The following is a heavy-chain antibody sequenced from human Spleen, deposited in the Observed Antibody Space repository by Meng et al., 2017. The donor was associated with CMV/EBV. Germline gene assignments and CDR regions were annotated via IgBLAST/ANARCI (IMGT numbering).Heavy chain of an antibody. CDR1: GGTFSSYT. D-gene: IGHD1-7*01. CDR3: ARDRWNYGNPYFDY. V-gene: IGHV1-18*01. J-gene: IGHJ4*02. Sequence: ASVKVSCKASGGTFSSYTISWVRQAPGQGLEWMGWISAYNGNTNYAQKLQGRVTMTTDTSTSTAYMELRSLRSDDTAVYYCARDRWNYGNPYFDYWGQGTLVTVSS. CDR2: ISAYNGNT.